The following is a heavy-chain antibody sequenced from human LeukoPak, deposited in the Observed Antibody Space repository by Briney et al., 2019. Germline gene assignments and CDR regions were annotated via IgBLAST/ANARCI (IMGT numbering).Heavy chain of an antibody. J-gene: IGHJ4*02. Sequence: GGSLRLSCAASGFTFSSYAMSWVRQAPGKGLEWVSAISGCGGSTYYADSVKGRFTISRDNSKNTLYLQMNSLRAEDTAVYYRAKGVIAAAGYFDYWGQGTLVTVSS. CDR3: AKGVIAAAGYFDY. CDR2: ISGCGGST. V-gene: IGHV3-23*01. D-gene: IGHD6-13*01. CDR1: GFTFSSYA.